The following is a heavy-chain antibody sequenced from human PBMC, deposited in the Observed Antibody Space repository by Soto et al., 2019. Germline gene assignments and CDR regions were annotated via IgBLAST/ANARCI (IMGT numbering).Heavy chain of an antibody. J-gene: IGHJ3*02. V-gene: IGHV4-30-4*01. D-gene: IGHD5-18*01. CDR2: IYYSGST. Sequence: SETLSLTCTVSGGSISSGDYYWSWIRQPPGKGLEWIGYIYYSGSTYYNPSLKSRVTISVDTSKNQFSLKLSPVTAADTAVHYCARDRRGYSYGGFFPDAFDIWGQGTMVTVSS. CDR1: GGSISSGDYY. CDR3: ARDRRGYSYGGFFPDAFDI.